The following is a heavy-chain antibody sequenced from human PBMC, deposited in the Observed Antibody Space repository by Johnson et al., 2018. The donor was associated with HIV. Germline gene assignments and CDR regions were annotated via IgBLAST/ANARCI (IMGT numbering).Heavy chain of an antibody. CDR2: INSDGSST. CDR3: ARPIFGVVSSPVDAFGF. Sequence: VQLVESGGGLVQPGGSLRLSCAASGFTFSSYWMHWVRQAPGKGLVWVTRINSDGSSTSYADSVKCRFTISSDNAKNSLYLQMNSLRAEGTALYYCARPIFGVVSSPVDAFGFWGQGTMVTVSS. J-gene: IGHJ3*01. V-gene: IGHV3-74*01. D-gene: IGHD3-3*01. CDR1: GFTFSSYW.